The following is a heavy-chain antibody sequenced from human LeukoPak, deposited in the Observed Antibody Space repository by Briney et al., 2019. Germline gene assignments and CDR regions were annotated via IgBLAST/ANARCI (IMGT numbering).Heavy chain of an antibody. CDR3: GRAGPVTKDHFIDV. J-gene: IGHJ6*03. CDR1: GFTFNNYW. CDR2: IYLDGSRA. Sequence: PGGSLRLSCAASGFTFNNYWMNWVRQAPGKGLEWEDNIYLDGSRAYYVDSVKGRFTISRDNAKNSLFLQMNSLSAEDTAVYYCGRAGPVTKDHFIDVWGKGTTVTVSS. V-gene: IGHV3-7*01. D-gene: IGHD2-2*01.